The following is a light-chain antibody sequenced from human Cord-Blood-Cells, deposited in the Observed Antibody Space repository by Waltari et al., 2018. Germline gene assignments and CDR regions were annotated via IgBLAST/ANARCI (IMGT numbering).Light chain of an antibody. CDR3: NSRDSSGNHLV. CDR1: SLSSYS. V-gene: IGLV3-19*01. CDR2: GKN. Sequence: SSELTQDPAVSVALGQTVRITCQGASLSSYSASWYQQKPGQAPVLVIYGKNNRPSGIPDRFSGSSSGNTASLTITVAQAEDEADYYCNSRDSSGNHLVFGGGTKLTVL. J-gene: IGLJ2*01.